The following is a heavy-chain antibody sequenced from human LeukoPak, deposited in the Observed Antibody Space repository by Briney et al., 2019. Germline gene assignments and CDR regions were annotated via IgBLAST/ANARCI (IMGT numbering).Heavy chain of an antibody. Sequence: GGSLRLSCVVSGFTVRSDFMSWVRQAPGKGLECVSLISSEGFTYYADSVKGRFTISRDNSKNTLYLQMNSLRSEDTALYYCATARGSHWGQGTLVTASS. CDR1: GFTVRSDF. CDR2: ISSEGFT. V-gene: IGHV3-66*02. CDR3: ATARGSH. D-gene: IGHD3-16*01. J-gene: IGHJ4*02.